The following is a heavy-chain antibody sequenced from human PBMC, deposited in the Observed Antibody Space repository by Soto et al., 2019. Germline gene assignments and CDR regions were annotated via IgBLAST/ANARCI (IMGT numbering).Heavy chain of an antibody. CDR3: ARVITGTRHGMDV. J-gene: IGHJ6*02. Sequence: GGSLRLSCAASGFTFSSYAMHWVRQAPGKGLEWVAVISYDGSNKYYADSVKGRFTISRDNSKNTLYLQMNSLRAEDTAVYYCARVITGTRHGMDVWGQGTTVTVSS. CDR1: GFTFSSYA. V-gene: IGHV3-30-3*01. CDR2: ISYDGSNK. D-gene: IGHD1-20*01.